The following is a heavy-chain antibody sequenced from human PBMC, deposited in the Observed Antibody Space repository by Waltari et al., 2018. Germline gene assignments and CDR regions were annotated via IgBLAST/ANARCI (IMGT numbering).Heavy chain of an antibody. CDR1: GGTFSSYA. Sequence: QVQLVQSGAEVKKPGSSVKVSCKASGGTFSSYALRWGRQAPGQGLEWMGGIIPIFGTANYAQKFQGRVTITADESTSTAYMELSSLRSEDTAVYYCARGHDSSGYYFYSGFDYWGQGTLVTVPS. D-gene: IGHD3-22*01. J-gene: IGHJ4*02. V-gene: IGHV1-69*01. CDR2: IIPIFGTA. CDR3: ARGHDSSGYYFYSGFDY.